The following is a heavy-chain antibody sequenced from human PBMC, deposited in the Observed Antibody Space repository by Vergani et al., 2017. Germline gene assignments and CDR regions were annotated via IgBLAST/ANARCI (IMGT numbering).Heavy chain of an antibody. CDR3: ARHDVRIAAAGTIWYFDL. Sequence: QLQLQESGPGLVKPSETLSLTCTVSGGSISSSSYYWGWIRQPPGKGLEWIGSIYYSGSTYYNPSLKSRVTISVDTSKNQFSLKLSSVTAADTAVYYCARHDVRIAAAGTIWYFDLWGRGTLVTVSS. V-gene: IGHV4-39*01. CDR2: IYYSGST. CDR1: GGSISSSSYY. J-gene: IGHJ2*01. D-gene: IGHD6-13*01.